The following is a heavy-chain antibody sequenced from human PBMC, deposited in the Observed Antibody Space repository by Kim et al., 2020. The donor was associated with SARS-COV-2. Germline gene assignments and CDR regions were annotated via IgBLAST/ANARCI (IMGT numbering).Heavy chain of an antibody. V-gene: IGHV1-69*13. D-gene: IGHD3-22*01. J-gene: IGHJ6*02. CDR2: IIPIFGTA. Sequence: SVKVSCKASGATFSSYAISWVRQAPGQGLEWMGGIIPIFGTANYAQKFQGRVTITADESTSTAYMELSSLRSEDTAVYYCARDNAYYYDSSGYSSNYYGMDVWGQGTTVTVSS. CDR3: ARDNAYYYDSSGYSSNYYGMDV. CDR1: GATFSSYA.